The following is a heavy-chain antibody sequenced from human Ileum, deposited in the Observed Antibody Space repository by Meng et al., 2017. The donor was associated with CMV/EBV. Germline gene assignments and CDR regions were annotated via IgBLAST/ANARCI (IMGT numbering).Heavy chain of an antibody. D-gene: IGHD1-26*01. V-gene: IGHV3-7*01. Sequence: GESLKISCAASGFAFSTCWMSWVRQAPGKGLEWVANIKQDGSEKYYVDSVKGRFTISRDNAKNSLYLQMNSLRAEDTAVYYCARDIKIAGISGSYYARYYYYGMDVWGQGTTVTVSS. CDR2: IKQDGSEK. J-gene: IGHJ6*02. CDR1: GFAFSTCW. CDR3: ARDIKIAGISGSYYARYYYYGMDV.